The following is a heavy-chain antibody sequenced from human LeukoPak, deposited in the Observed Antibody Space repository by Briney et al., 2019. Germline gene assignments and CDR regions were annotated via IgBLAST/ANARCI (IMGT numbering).Heavy chain of an antibody. CDR2: IYSGGST. CDR3: ARGSRSSSWFDY. CDR1: GFTVSSYY. Sequence: GGSLRLSCAASGFTVSSYYMTWVRQAPGKGLEWVSVIYSGGSTYYADSVKGRFTISIDNSKNTLYLQMTRLRAEGTAVYFCARGSRSSSWFDYWGQGNPVTVSS. J-gene: IGHJ4*02. V-gene: IGHV3-53*01. D-gene: IGHD6-13*01.